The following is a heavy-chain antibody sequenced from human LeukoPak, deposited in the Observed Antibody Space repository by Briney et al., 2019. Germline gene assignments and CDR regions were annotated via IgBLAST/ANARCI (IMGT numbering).Heavy chain of an antibody. Sequence: SETLSLTCAVYGGSFSGYYWSWLRQPPGKGLEWIGEINHSGSTNYNPSLKSRVTISVDTSKNQFSLRLSSVTAADTAVYYCARCWLKGSSSRPNDYWGQGTLVTVSS. CDR3: ARCWLKGSSSRPNDY. CDR1: GGSFSGYY. CDR2: INHSGST. J-gene: IGHJ4*02. V-gene: IGHV4-34*01. D-gene: IGHD6-6*01.